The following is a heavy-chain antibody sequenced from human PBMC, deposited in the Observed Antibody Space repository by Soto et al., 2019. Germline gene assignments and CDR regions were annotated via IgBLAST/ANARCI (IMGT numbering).Heavy chain of an antibody. CDR1: EFTFRSYW. Sequence: GGSLRLSCAASEFTFRSYWMHWVRQSPGKGLVWVSRISGDGSSTTYADSVRGRFTISRDNAKNTVYLQMDSLRAEDTAVYYCARSLPGTYGTFDLWGQGTMVTVSS. J-gene: IGHJ3*01. CDR3: ARSLPGTYGTFDL. V-gene: IGHV3-74*01. D-gene: IGHD1-7*01. CDR2: ISGDGSST.